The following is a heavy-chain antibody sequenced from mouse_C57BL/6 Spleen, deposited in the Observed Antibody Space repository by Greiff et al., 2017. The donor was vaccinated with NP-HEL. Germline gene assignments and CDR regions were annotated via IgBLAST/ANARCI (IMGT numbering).Heavy chain of an antibody. CDR2: IHPNSGST. J-gene: IGHJ3*01. V-gene: IGHV1-64*01. Sequence: QVQLKQPGAELVKPGASVKLSCKASGYTFTSYWMHWVKQRPGQGLEWIGMIHPNSGSTNYNEKFKSKATLTVDKSSSTAYMQLSSLTSEDSAVYYCARERSSGFAYWGQGTLVTVSA. D-gene: IGHD3-2*02. CDR3: ARERSSGFAY. CDR1: GYTFTSYW.